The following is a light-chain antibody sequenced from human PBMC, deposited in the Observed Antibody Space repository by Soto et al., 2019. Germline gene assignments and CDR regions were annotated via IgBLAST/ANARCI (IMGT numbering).Light chain of an antibody. V-gene: IGLV2-14*01. Sequence: QSVLTQPASVSGSPGQSITISCTGTSSDVGGYNYVSWYQKHPGKAPKVMIYEVTNRPSGVSNRFSGSKSGNTASLTISGLQVEDEAPYYRSSYTGRTTYVFGNGTKVTVL. CDR1: SSDVGGYNY. J-gene: IGLJ1*01. CDR2: EVT. CDR3: SSYTGRTTYV.